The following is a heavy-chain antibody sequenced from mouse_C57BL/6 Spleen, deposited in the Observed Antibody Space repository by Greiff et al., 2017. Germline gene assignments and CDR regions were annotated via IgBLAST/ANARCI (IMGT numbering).Heavy chain of an antibody. Sequence: EVMLVESGGGLVQPGGSLKLSCAASGFTFSDYYMYWVRQTPEKRLEWVAYISNGGGSTYYPDTVKGRFTISRDNAKNTPYLQMSRLKSEDTAMYYCAIMDYWGQGTSVTVSS. CDR3: AIMDY. J-gene: IGHJ4*01. CDR2: ISNGGGST. CDR1: GFTFSDYY. V-gene: IGHV5-12*01.